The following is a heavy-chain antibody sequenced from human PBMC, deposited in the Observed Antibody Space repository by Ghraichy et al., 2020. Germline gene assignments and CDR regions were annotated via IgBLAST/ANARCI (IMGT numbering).Heavy chain of an antibody. D-gene: IGHD6-13*01. CDR2: IYSGGST. J-gene: IGHJ4*02. V-gene: IGHV3-66*01. Sequence: GESLRLSCAASGITVSNNYMNWVRQAPGKGLEWVSLIYSGGSTGYADSVKGRFTISRDKSKNTLYLQMNSLRAEDTAVYYCTRDPPAAAAGTFGWGQGTLVTVSS. CDR1: GITVSNNY. CDR3: TRDPPAAAAGTFG.